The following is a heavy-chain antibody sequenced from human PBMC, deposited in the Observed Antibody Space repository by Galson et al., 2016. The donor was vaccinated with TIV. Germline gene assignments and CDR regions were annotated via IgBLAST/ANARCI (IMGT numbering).Heavy chain of an antibody. V-gene: IGHV6-1*01. CDR2: TYYRSKWYN. CDR1: GDSASSNSAA. J-gene: IGHJ4*02. CDR3: ARATPSVFGVVMTLDY. D-gene: IGHD3-3*01. Sequence: CAISGDSASSNSAAWNWIRQSPSRGLEWLGRTYYRSKWYNDCALSVKSRITINPDTSKNQVSLQLHSVTPEDTAVYYCARATPSVFGVVMTLDYWGQGTLVTVSS.